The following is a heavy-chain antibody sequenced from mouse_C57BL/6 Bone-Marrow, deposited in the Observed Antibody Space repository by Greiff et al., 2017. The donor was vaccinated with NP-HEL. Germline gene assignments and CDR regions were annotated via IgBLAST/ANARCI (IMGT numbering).Heavy chain of an antibody. CDR1: GYTFTDYY. D-gene: IGHD2-3*01. Sequence: VQLQQSGPVLVKPGASVKMSCKASGYTFTDYYMNWVKQSHGKSLEWIGVINPYNGGTSYNQKFKGKATLTVDKSSSTAYMELNSLTSEDSAVYYCARRLLRLLYYAMDYWGQGTSVTVSS. CDR2: INPYNGGT. V-gene: IGHV1-19*01. J-gene: IGHJ4*01. CDR3: ARRLLRLLYYAMDY.